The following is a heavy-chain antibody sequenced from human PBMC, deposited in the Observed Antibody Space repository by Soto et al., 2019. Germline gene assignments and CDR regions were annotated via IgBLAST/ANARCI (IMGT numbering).Heavy chain of an antibody. V-gene: IGHV4-59*01. CDR3: ARLHYYDFWSGSLGGYYYSGMDV. J-gene: IGHJ6*02. CDR1: GGSISSYY. CDR2: IYYSGST. D-gene: IGHD3-3*01. Sequence: SETLSLTCTVSGGSISSYYWSWIRQPPGKGLEWIGYIYYSGSTNYNPSLKSRVTISVDTSKNQFSLKLSSVTAADTAVYYCARLHYYDFWSGSLGGYYYSGMDVWGQGTTVTVSS.